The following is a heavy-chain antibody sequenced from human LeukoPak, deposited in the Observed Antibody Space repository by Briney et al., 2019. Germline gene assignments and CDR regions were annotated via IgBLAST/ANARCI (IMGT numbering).Heavy chain of an antibody. CDR1: GFTFSSYA. CDR2: ISYDGSNK. V-gene: IGHV3-30-3*01. Sequence: PGRSLRLSCAASGFTFSSYAMHWVRQAPGKGLEWVAVISYDGSNKYYAGSVKGRFTISRDNSKNTLYLQMNSLRAEDTAVYYCAKVVVAPGYWGQGTLVTVSS. CDR3: AKVVVAPGY. D-gene: IGHD2-15*01. J-gene: IGHJ4*02.